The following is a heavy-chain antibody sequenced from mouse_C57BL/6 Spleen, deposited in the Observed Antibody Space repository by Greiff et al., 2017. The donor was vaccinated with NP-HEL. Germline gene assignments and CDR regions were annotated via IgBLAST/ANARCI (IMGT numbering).Heavy chain of an antibody. CDR1: GFTFSDYG. V-gene: IGHV5-17*01. J-gene: IGHJ4*01. Sequence: EVKVVESGGGLVKPGGSLKLSCAASGFTFSDYGMHWVRQAPEKGLEWVAYISSGSSTIYYADTVKGRFTISRDNAKNTLFLQRTSLRSEDTAMYYCAREGPLAMDYWGQGTSVTVSS. CDR3: AREGPLAMDY. CDR2: ISSGSSTI.